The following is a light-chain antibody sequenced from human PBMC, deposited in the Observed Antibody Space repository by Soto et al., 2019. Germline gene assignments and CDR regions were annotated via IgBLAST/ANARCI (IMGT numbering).Light chain of an antibody. Sequence: QSVLTQPASVSGSPGQSITISCTGTSSDFGSYEFVSWYQQHPGKVPTLIIYERDERPSGVSHRFSGSKSGNTASLTISGLQAEDEAHYYCCSFTSRRTHVFGTGTKLTVL. V-gene: IGLV2-23*01. CDR2: ERD. CDR3: CSFTSRRTHV. CDR1: SSDFGSYEF. J-gene: IGLJ1*01.